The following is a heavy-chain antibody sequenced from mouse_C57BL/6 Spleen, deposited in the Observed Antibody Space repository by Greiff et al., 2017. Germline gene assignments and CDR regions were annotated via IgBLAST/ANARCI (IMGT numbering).Heavy chain of an antibody. D-gene: IGHD2-4*01. CDR2: IWSGGST. CDR1: GFSLTSYG. J-gene: IGHJ4*01. Sequence: VKLQESGPGLVPSSQSLSITCTVSGFSLTSYGVHWVRQSPGKGLEWLGVIWSGGSTDYNAAFISRLSISKDNSKSQVFFKMNSLQADDTAIYYCARKDYDYPYYAMDYWGQGTSVTVS. V-gene: IGHV2-2*01. CDR3: ARKDYDYPYYAMDY.